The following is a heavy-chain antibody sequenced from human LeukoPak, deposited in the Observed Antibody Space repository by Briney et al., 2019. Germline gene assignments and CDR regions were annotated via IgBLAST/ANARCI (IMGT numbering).Heavy chain of an antibody. CDR1: GRSFSGYY. CDR2: INHSGST. CDR3: ARAHCGGDCYSSGKGSPQADKYFQH. V-gene: IGHV4-34*01. D-gene: IGHD2-21*02. Sequence: SETLSLTCAVYGRSFSGYYWSWIRQPPGKGLEWIGEINHSGSTNYNPSLKSRVTISVDTSKNQFSLKLSSVTAADTAVYYCARAHCGGDCYSSGKGSPQADKYFQHWGQGTLVTVSS. J-gene: IGHJ1*01.